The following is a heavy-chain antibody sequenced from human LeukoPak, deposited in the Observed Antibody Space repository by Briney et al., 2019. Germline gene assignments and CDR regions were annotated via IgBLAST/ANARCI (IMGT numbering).Heavy chain of an antibody. Sequence: KPSETLSLTCTVSGGSISSYYWSWIRQPPGKGLEWIGYIYYSGSSNYNPSLESRVTISVDTSKNQFSLKLSSVTAADTAVYYCAKHYYDSFDYWGQGTLVTVSS. J-gene: IGHJ4*02. CDR1: GGSISSYY. V-gene: IGHV4-59*08. CDR2: IYYSGSS. CDR3: AKHYYDSFDY. D-gene: IGHD3-22*01.